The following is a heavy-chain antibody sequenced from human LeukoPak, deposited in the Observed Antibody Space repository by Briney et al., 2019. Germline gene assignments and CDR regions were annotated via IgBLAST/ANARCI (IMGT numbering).Heavy chain of an antibody. CDR2: VSIGGSFI. J-gene: IGHJ2*01. CDR1: GFTFSSYG. D-gene: IGHD4-17*01. V-gene: IGHV3-21*01. Sequence: GGSLRLSCAASGFTFSSYGMNWVRQAPGKGLEWVSFVSIGGSFIYYADSVKGRFTISRDDAKNSPYLEMNSLTAEDTAEYYCARNKINTVTTGWYFDRWGRGTLVSVSS. CDR3: ARNKINTVTTGWYFDR.